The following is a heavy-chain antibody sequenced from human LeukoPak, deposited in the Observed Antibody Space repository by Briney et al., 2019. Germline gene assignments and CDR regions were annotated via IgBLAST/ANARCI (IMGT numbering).Heavy chain of an antibody. J-gene: IGHJ4*02. CDR1: GFTFSSYG. V-gene: IGHV3-23*01. D-gene: IGHD2-2*01. Sequence: PGGSLRLSCAASGFTFSSYGMSWVRQAPGKGLEWVSAISGSGGSTYYADSVKGRFTISRDNAKNSLYLQMNSLRAEDTAVYYCARDTTSGNDYWGQGTLVTVSS. CDR3: ARDTTSGNDY. CDR2: ISGSGGST.